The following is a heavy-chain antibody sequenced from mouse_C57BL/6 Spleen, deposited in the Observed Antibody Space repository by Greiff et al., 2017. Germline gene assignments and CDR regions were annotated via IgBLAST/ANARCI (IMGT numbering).Heavy chain of an antibody. CDR3: ARYSSGYVSDH. J-gene: IGHJ2*01. Sequence: QVQLQQSGAELARPGASVKMSCKASGYTFTSYTMHWVKQRPGQGLEWIGYINPSSGYTKYNQKFKDKATLTADKSSSPAYMQLSSLTSEDSAVYYCARYSSGYVSDHGAQRTTPTVFS. CDR1: GYTFTSYT. CDR2: INPSSGYT. V-gene: IGHV1-4*01. D-gene: IGHD3-2*02.